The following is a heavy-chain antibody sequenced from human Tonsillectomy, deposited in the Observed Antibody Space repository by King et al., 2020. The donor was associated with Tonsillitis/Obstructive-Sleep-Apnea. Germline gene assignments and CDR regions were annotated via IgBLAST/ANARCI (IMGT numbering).Heavy chain of an antibody. Sequence: VQLVQSGAEVKKPGASVKVSCKASGYTFTNYYMHWVRQAPGQGLEWMGIINPSGGSTSYAQKFQGRVTMTRDTSTSTVYMELSSLGSEDTAVYYCARGPPQGAGFDYWGQGTVVTVSS. CDR1: GYTFTNYY. V-gene: IGHV1-46*01. CDR2: INPSGGST. J-gene: IGHJ4*02. CDR3: ARGPPQGAGFDY. D-gene: IGHD3-10*01.